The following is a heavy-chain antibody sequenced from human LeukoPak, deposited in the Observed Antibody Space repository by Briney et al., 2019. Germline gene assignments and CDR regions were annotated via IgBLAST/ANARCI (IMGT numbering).Heavy chain of an antibody. CDR3: ASVESYGHYDFDY. CDR1: GSTFTSYG. V-gene: IGHV1-18*01. J-gene: IGHJ4*02. Sequence: ASVKVSCNASGSTFTSYGISLVRQAPGQGLGRMGWISAYNGNTNYAQKLQGRVTMTTDTSTSAAYMELRSLRSDDTAVYYCASVESYGHYDFDYWGQGTLVTVSS. D-gene: IGHD4-17*01. CDR2: ISAYNGNT.